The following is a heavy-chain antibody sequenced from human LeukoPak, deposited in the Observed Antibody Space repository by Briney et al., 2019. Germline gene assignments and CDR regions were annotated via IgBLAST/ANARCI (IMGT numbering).Heavy chain of an antibody. D-gene: IGHD5-12*01. V-gene: IGHV3-30*18. Sequence: GGSLRLSCAVSGFTFSTYGMHWVRQAPGKGLEWVAVISYDGNNKYYADSVKGRFTISRDDSKKTLYLQMNSLRTEDTAMYYCAKVNAQLWLRSYFDYWGQGTLVTVSS. CDR1: GFTFSTYG. J-gene: IGHJ4*02. CDR3: AKVNAQLWLRSYFDY. CDR2: ISYDGNNK.